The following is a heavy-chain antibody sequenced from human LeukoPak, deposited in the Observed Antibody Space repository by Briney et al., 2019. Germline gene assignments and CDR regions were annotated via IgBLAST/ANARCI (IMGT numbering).Heavy chain of an antibody. J-gene: IGHJ4*02. CDR3: LRGDRRDY. CDR1: GFTFDDYA. V-gene: IGHV3-21*06. CDR2: IDSSGGYM. Sequence: GGSLRLSCAASGFTFDDYAMHWVRQAPGKGLEWVSSIDSSGGYMFYTDSVKGRFIISRDNAKDSLYLQMNNLRAEDTAVYYCLRGDRRDYWGQGTLVTVSS.